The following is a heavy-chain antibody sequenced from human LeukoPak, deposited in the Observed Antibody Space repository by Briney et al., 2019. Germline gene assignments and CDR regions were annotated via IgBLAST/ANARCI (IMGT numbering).Heavy chain of an antibody. D-gene: IGHD3-16*02. CDR3: ARDRSIGGVIVIGY. CDR2: ISSSSSYI. J-gene: IGHJ4*02. V-gene: IGHV3-21*01. CDR1: GFTFSSYS. Sequence: GGSLRLSCAASGFTFSSYSMNWVRQAPGKGLEWVSSISSSSSYIYYADSVKGRFTISRDNAKNSLYLQMNSLRAEDTAVYYCARDRSIGGVIVIGYRGQGTLVTVSS.